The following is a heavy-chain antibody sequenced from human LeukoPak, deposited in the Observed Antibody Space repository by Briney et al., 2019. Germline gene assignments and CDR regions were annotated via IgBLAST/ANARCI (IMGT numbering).Heavy chain of an antibody. Sequence: SETLSLTCTVSGGSISSSSYYWGWIRQPPGKGLEWIGYIYYSGSTNYNPSLKSRVTISVDTSKNQFSLILNSVTAADTAVYYCARDVGTAMVSGDYWGQGTLVTVSS. CDR1: GGSISSSSYY. D-gene: IGHD5-18*01. V-gene: IGHV4-61*05. CDR2: IYYSGST. CDR3: ARDVGTAMVSGDY. J-gene: IGHJ4*02.